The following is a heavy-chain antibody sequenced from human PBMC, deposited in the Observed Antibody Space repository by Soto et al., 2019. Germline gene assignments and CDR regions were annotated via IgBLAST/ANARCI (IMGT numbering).Heavy chain of an antibody. CDR1: GYTFTSYA. J-gene: IGHJ5*02. Sequence: ASVKVSCKASGYTFTSYAMHWVRQAPGQRLEWMGWINAGKGNTKYSQKFQGRVTITRDTSASTAYMELSSLRSEDTAVYYCARVPGGARNWFDPWGQGTLVTVSS. CDR3: ARVPGGARNWFDP. V-gene: IGHV1-3*01. CDR2: INAGKGNT. D-gene: IGHD4-17*01.